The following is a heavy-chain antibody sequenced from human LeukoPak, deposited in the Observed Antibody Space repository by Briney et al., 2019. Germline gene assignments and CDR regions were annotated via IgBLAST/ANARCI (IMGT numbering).Heavy chain of an antibody. CDR3: ARASYDSSGYPTVDY. J-gene: IGHJ4*02. CDR2: IYSGGST. V-gene: IGHV3-53*01. Sequence: GGSLRLSCAASGFTASSNYMSWVRQAPGKGVEWVSVIYSGGSTYYADSVKGRFTISRDNSKNTLYLQMNSLRAEDTAVYYCARASYDSSGYPTVDYWGQGTLVTVSS. CDR1: GFTASSNY. D-gene: IGHD3-22*01.